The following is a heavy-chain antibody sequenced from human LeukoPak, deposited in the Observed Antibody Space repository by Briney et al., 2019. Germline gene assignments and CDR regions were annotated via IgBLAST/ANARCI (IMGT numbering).Heavy chain of an antibody. J-gene: IGHJ4*02. CDR3: ARGDGSGSYSFDY. CDR2: IIPIFGTA. Sequence: ASVKFSCKASGGTFSSYAISWVRQAPGQGLEWMGGIIPIFGTANYAQKFQGRVTITADKSTSTAYMELSSLRSEDTAVYYCARGDGSGSYSFDYWGQGTLVTVSS. CDR1: GGTFSSYA. V-gene: IGHV1-69*06. D-gene: IGHD3-10*01.